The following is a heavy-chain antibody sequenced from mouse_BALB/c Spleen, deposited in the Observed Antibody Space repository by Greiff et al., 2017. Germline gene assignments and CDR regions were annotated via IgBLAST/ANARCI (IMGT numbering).Heavy chain of an antibody. J-gene: IGHJ1*01. CDR1: GFTFSSFG. D-gene: IGHD1-2*01. CDR3: ARGYYGHWYFDV. CDR2: ISSGSSTI. Sequence: EVMLVESGGGLVQPGGSRKLSCAASGFTFSSFGMHWVRQAPEKGLEWVAYISSGSSTIYYADTVKGRFTISRDNPKNTLFLQMTSLRSEDTAMYYCARGYYGHWYFDVWGAGTTVTVSS. V-gene: IGHV5-17*02.